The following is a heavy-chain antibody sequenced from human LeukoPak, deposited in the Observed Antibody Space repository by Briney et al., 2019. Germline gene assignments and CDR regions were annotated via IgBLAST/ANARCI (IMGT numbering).Heavy chain of an antibody. Sequence: SETLSLTCTVSGGSISSGNYYWSWIRQHPGKGLEWIGYIHHSGSTYYNPSLKSRVIISVDTSKNQFSLKLNSVTAADTAVYYCASYGSGSYRFDPWGQGTLVTVSS. V-gene: IGHV4-31*03. CDR2: IHHSGST. CDR1: GGSISSGNYY. CDR3: ASYGSGSYRFDP. J-gene: IGHJ5*02. D-gene: IGHD3-10*01.